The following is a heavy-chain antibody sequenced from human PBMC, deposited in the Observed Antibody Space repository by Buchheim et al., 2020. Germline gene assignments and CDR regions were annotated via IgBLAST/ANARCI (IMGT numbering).Heavy chain of an antibody. Sequence: EVQLVESGGGLVQPGGSLRLSCAASGFTFSSYEMNWVRQAPGKGLEWVSYISSSGSTIYYADSVKGRFTISSDNAKNSLYLQMNSLRAEDTAVYYCASMAYDILTGYRVNYYYYGMDVWGQGTT. D-gene: IGHD3-9*01. J-gene: IGHJ6*02. CDR2: ISSSGSTI. CDR3: ASMAYDILTGYRVNYYYYGMDV. V-gene: IGHV3-48*03. CDR1: GFTFSSYE.